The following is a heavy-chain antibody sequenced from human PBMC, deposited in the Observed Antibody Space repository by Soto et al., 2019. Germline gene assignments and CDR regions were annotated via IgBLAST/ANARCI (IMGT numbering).Heavy chain of an antibody. CDR1: GGAISSGGYY. J-gene: IGHJ6*02. V-gene: IGHV4-31*03. D-gene: IGHD4-17*01. CDR2: IYYTGST. Sequence: QVQLQESGPGLVKPSQTLSLTCTVSGGAISSGGYYWSWIRQHPGKGLEWIGYIYYTGSTYYNPSFKSRVTISVDTSKNQFSLKLTSVTAADTAVYYCARDEEVNYADYGGSDHYYGMDVWGQGTTVTVSS. CDR3: ARDEEVNYADYGGSDHYYGMDV.